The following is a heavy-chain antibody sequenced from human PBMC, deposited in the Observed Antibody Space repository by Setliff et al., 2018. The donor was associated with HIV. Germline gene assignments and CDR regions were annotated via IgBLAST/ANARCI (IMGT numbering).Heavy chain of an antibody. CDR3: ARQTVHTTHSLDFGSPNRDYYYGMDV. J-gene: IGHJ6*02. CDR2: IYPGDSDT. V-gene: IGHV5-51*01. Sequence: GESLQISCKGSAYSFTTFWIAWVRQMPGKGLEWMGIIYPGDSDTTYSPSFQGQVTISVDKSISTAYLQWSSLKASDSAMYYCARQTVHTTHSLDFGSPNRDYYYGMDVWGQGTTVTVSS. D-gene: IGHD1-1*01. CDR1: AYSFTTFW.